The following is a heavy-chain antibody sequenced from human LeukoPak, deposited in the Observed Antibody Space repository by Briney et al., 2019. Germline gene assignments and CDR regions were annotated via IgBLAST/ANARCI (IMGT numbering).Heavy chain of an antibody. J-gene: IGHJ4*02. V-gene: IGHV1-2*02. CDR1: GYTFTGYY. CDR2: INPNSGGT. Sequence: ASVKVSCKASGYTFTGYYMHWVRQVPGQGLEWMGWINPNSGGTNYAQKFQGRVAMTRDTSISTAYMELSRLRSDDTAVYYCARDYRTFIAARPTGYWGQGTLVTVSS. D-gene: IGHD6-6*01. CDR3: ARDYRTFIAARPTGY.